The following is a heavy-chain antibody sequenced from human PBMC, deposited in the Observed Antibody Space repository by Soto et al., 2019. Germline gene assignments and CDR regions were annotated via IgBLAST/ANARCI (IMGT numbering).Heavy chain of an antibody. CDR3: AKSVTQWRYGMDV. CDR1: GFTFSSYA. V-gene: IGHV3-23*01. Sequence: PGGSLRLSCAASGFTFSSYAMSWVRQAPGKGLEWVSTLIGNGDNTYYANSVKGRFTTSRESSNNRLYLQMNSLRDEDTAVYYCAKSVTQWRYGMDVWGQGTTVTVSS. D-gene: IGHD6-19*01. J-gene: IGHJ6*02. CDR2: LIGNGDNT.